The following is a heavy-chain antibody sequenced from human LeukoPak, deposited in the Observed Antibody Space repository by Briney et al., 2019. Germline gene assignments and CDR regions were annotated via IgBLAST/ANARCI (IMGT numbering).Heavy chain of an antibody. CDR1: GFTFSSYG. Sequence: QPGGSLRLSCAASGFTFSSYGMHWVRQAPGKGLEWVAVISYDGSNKYYADSVKGRFTISRDNSKNTLYLQMNSLRAEDTAVYYCAKDTKDYGGKVWGGDWYFDLWGRGTLVTVSS. V-gene: IGHV3-30*18. D-gene: IGHD4-23*01. J-gene: IGHJ2*01. CDR2: ISYDGSNK. CDR3: AKDTKDYGGKVWGGDWYFDL.